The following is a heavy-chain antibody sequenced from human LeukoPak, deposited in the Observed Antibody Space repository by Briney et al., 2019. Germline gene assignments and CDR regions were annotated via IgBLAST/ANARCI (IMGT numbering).Heavy chain of an antibody. V-gene: IGHV4-34*01. CDR2: INHSGST. CDR3: ARGGYSYGY. Sequence: KPSETLSLTCAVYGGSFSGYYWSWIRQPPGKGLEWIGEINHSGSTNYNPSLKSRVTISVDTSKNQFSLKLSSVTAADTAVYYCARGGYSYGYWGQGTLVTVSS. D-gene: IGHD5-18*01. J-gene: IGHJ4*02. CDR1: GGSFSGYY.